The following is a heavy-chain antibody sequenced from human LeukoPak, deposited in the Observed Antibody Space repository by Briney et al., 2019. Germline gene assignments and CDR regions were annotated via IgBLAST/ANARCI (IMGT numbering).Heavy chain of an antibody. V-gene: IGHV3-30-3*01. J-gene: IGHJ4*02. CDR2: ISYDGSNK. CDR3: ARSILTSAFWALSQLGLDY. CDR1: GFTFSNYA. Sequence: GRSLRLSCAASGFTFSNYAMHWARQAPGKGLEWVAVISYDGSNKYYADSVKGRFTISRDNSKNTLYLQMNSLSAEDTAVYYCARSILTSAFWALSQLGLDYWGQGTLVTVSS. D-gene: IGHD7-27*01.